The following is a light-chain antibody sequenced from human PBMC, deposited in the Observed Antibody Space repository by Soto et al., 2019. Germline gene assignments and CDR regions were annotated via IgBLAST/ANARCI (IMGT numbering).Light chain of an antibody. CDR2: EES. CDR1: QAVHNN. V-gene: IGKV1-9*01. Sequence: DIPLTQSPSFLSASVGDRVTITCRPSQAVHNNMDWYQQKPGKPPKLLIYEESTLHSGVPSRFSGRKSGTQFTLTIDSLQPEDFATYYCQQVKTYPRTFGGGTKVEIK. J-gene: IGKJ4*01. CDR3: QQVKTYPRT.